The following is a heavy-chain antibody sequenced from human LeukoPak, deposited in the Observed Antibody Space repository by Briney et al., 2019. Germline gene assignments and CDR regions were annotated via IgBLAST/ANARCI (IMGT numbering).Heavy chain of an antibody. V-gene: IGHV1-2*02. J-gene: IGHJ3*02. Sequence: ASVKVSCKASGYKFTAYYMHWVRQAPGQGLEWMGWFNPNSGGANYAQKFQGRVTMTRDTSISTAYMDLSRLRSDDTAVYFCARDLYYGSGTTHGDACDIWGQGTMVTVSS. CDR3: ARDLYYGSGTTHGDACDI. CDR2: FNPNSGGA. D-gene: IGHD3-10*01. CDR1: GYKFTAYY.